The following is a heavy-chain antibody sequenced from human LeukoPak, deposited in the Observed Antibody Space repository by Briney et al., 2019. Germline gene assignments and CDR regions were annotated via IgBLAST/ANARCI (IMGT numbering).Heavy chain of an antibody. CDR1: GDFITVYY. J-gene: IGHJ4*02. CDR3: ARAVVAAPGTVDY. CDR2: VYYSGST. D-gene: IGHD6-13*01. Sequence: SETLSLTCTVSGDFITVYYWSWIRQPPGKGLEWIGYVYYSGSTDYNPPLRSRVTISLDMSKQQFSLNLTSVTAADTAVYYCARAVVAAPGTVDYWGQGTLVTVSS. V-gene: IGHV4-59*01.